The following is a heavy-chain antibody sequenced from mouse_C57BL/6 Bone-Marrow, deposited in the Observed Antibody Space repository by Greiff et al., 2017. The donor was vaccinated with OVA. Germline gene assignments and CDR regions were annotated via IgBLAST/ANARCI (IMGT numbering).Heavy chain of an antibody. J-gene: IGHJ3*01. V-gene: IGHV14-4*01. CDR3: TGIYDYGSSLL. CDR2: IDPENGDT. Sequence: EVHLVESGAELVRPGASVKLSCTASGFNFKDDYMHWVKQRPEQGLEWIGWIDPENGDTEYASKFQGKATITADTSSNTAYLQLSSLTSEDSAVYYCTGIYDYGSSLLWGQGTLVTVSA. CDR1: GFNFKDDY. D-gene: IGHD1-1*01.